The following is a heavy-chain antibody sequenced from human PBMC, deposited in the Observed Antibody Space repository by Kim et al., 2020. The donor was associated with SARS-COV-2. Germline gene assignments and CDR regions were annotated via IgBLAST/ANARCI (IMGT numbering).Heavy chain of an antibody. CDR3: ARDEVGSSCGWLDY. J-gene: IGHJ4*02. CDR1: GFTFSSYT. CDR2: IGRSGSTI. V-gene: IGHV3-48*02. Sequence: GGSLRLSCAAYGFTFSSYTMNWVRQAPGKGLEWISYIGRSGSTIYYADSVKGRFTISRDNAKYSLYLQMNSLRDEDTAVYYCARDEVGSSCGWLDYGAQG. D-gene: IGHD6-6*01.